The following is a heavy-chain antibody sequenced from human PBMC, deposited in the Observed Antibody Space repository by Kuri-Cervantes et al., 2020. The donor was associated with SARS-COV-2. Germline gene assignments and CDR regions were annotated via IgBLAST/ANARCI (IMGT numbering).Heavy chain of an antibody. CDR3: ASFIHYDILTGYFY. V-gene: IGHV4-34*01. Sequence: SQTLSLTCAVYGGSFSGYYWSWIRQPPGKGLEWIGEINHSGSTNYNPSLKSRVTISVDTSKNQFSLKLSSVNAADTAVYYCASFIHYDILTGYFYWGQGTLVTVSS. J-gene: IGHJ4*02. CDR2: INHSGST. D-gene: IGHD3-9*01. CDR1: GGSFSGYY.